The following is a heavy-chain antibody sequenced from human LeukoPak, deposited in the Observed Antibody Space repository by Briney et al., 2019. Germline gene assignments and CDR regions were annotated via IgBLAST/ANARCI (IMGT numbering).Heavy chain of an antibody. V-gene: IGHV1-8*01. CDR1: GYTFTSYD. J-gene: IGHJ4*02. CDR2: MNPNSGNT. D-gene: IGHD3-22*01. CDR3: ARVEYYYDSSGYYHGDY. Sequence: ASVKVSCKASGYTFTSYDINWVRQATGQGLEWMGWMNPNSGNTGYAQKFQGRVTMTRNTSISTAYMELSSLRSEDTAVYYCARVEYYYDSSGYYHGDYWGQGTLVTVSS.